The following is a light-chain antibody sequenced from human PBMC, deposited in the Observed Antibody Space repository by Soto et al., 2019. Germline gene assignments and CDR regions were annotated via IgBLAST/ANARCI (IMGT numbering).Light chain of an antibody. CDR3: QQYYNYPIT. J-gene: IGKJ5*01. CDR1: EDISSY. V-gene: IGKV1-8*01. CDR2: SAS. Sequence: AIRMTQSPSSFSASTGDRVTLTCRASEDISSYLAWYQQKPGKAPELLIYSASTLQRGVPSRFSGSGSGTDFTLTISSLQSEDFATYYCQQYYNYPITFGQGTRLEIK.